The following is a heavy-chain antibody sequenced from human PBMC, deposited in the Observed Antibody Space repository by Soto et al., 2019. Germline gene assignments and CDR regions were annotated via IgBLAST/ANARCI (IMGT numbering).Heavy chain of an antibody. CDR3: ARDLQAFGSGTPNWFAP. CDR2: INAGNGNT. J-gene: IGHJ5*02. Sequence: ASVKVSCKASGYTFTSYAMHWVRQAPGQRLEWMGWINAGNGNTKYSQKFQGRVTITRDTSASTAYMELSSLRSEDTAVYYCARDLQAFGSGTPNWFAPWGQGTLVTVSS. CDR1: GYTFTSYA. V-gene: IGHV1-3*01. D-gene: IGHD3-10*01.